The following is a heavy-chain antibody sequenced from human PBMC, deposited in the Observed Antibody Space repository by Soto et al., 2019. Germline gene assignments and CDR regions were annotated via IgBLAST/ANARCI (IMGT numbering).Heavy chain of an antibody. J-gene: IGHJ4*02. CDR2: ISSSSSYI. Sequence: EVQLVESGGGLVKPGGSLRLSCAASGFTFSSYSMNWVRQAPGKGLEWVSSISSSSSYIYYADSVKGRFTISRDNAKNSLYLQMDSLRAEDTAVYYCARVALYCGGDFYTPDYWGQGTLVTVSS. V-gene: IGHV3-21*01. CDR3: ARVALYCGGDFYTPDY. CDR1: GFTFSSYS. D-gene: IGHD2-21*02.